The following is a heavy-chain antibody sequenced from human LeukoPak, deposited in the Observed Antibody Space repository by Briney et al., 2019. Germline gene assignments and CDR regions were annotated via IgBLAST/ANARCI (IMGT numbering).Heavy chain of an antibody. CDR3: AREASLSGCYFDY. V-gene: IGHV3-33*01. D-gene: IGHD5-12*01. Sequence: PGGSLRLSCAASGFTFSSYGMHWVRQAPGKGLEWVAVIWYDGTDKYYGDSVKGRFTISRDNSKNTLFLQMNSLRAEDTALYYCAREASLSGCYFDYWGQGTLVTVSS. CDR1: GFTFSSYG. J-gene: IGHJ4*02. CDR2: IWYDGTDK.